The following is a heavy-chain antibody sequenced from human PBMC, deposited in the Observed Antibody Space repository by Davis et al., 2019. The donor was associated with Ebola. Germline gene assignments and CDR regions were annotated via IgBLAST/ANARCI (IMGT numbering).Heavy chain of an antibody. J-gene: IGHJ6*04. Sequence: PGGSLRLSCVASGFSFSSYTINWVRQAPGKGLEWVSSISASSSQTYYRDSVKGRFTISRDNAENSVFLHMRRLSAEDTAIYYCAKAPGFYYGMDVWGNGTTVIVSS. V-gene: IGHV3-21*01. CDR2: ISASSSQT. CDR1: GFSFSSYT. CDR3: AKAPGFYYGMDV.